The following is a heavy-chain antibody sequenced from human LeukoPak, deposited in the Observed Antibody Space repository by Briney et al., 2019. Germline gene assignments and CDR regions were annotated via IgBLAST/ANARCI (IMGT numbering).Heavy chain of an antibody. J-gene: IGHJ4*02. Sequence: SETLSLTCAVYGGSFSGYYWSWIRQPPGQGLEWIGEINHSGSTNYNPSLKSRVTISVDTSKNQFSLKLSSVTAADTAVYYCASHYSGYNWGVDYWGQGTLVTVSS. D-gene: IGHD5-12*01. V-gene: IGHV4-34*01. CDR2: INHSGST. CDR3: ASHYSGYNWGVDY. CDR1: GGSFSGYY.